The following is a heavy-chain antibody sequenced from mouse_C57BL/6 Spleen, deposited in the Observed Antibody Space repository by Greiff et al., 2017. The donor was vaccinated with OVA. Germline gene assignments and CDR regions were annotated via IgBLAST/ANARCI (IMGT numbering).Heavy chain of an antibody. D-gene: IGHD2-3*01. CDR1: GYTFTSYW. V-gene: IGHV1-64*01. CDR3: ARDNDPGWFAV. J-gene: IGHJ3*01. Sequence: VQLQQPGAELVKPGASVKLSCKASGYTFTSYWMHWVKQRPGQGLEWIGMIRPNGGYTNYHDKFKGQATLTVAKSSSTPYMQLSSLTSEDSAVYYCARDNDPGWFAVWGQGTLVTVSA. CDR2: IRPNGGYT.